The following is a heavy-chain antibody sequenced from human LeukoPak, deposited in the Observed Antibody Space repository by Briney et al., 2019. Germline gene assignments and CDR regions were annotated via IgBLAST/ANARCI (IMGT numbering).Heavy chain of an antibody. CDR2: IQQDGSEN. CDR3: AKGHYDYVWGSYRLFDAFDT. Sequence: PGGSLRLSCAASGFTVSSYWMSWVRQAPGKGLEWVADIQQDGSENYYVDSVKGRFTISRDNAKNSLYLQMNSLRAEDTALYYCAKGHYDYVWGSYRLFDAFDTWGQGTMVIVSS. V-gene: IGHV3-7*04. J-gene: IGHJ3*02. D-gene: IGHD3-16*02. CDR1: GFTVSSYW.